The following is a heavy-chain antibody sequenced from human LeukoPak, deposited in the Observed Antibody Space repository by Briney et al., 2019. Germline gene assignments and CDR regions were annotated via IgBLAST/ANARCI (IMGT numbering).Heavy chain of an antibody. V-gene: IGHV1-69*04. CDR2: IIPILGIA. J-gene: IGHJ4*02. D-gene: IGHD4-4*01. CDR1: GYTFTGDY. Sequence: SVKVSCKAFGYTFTGDYMHWVRQAPGQGLEWMGRIIPILGIANYAQKFQGRVTITADKSTSTAYMELSSLRSEDTAVYYCARGRGNSYYFDYWGQGTLVTVSS. CDR3: ARGRGNSYYFDY.